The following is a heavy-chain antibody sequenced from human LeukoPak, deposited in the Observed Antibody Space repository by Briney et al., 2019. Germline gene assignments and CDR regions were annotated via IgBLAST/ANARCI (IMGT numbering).Heavy chain of an antibody. CDR1: GGSISSRSDY. J-gene: IGHJ4*02. V-gene: IGHV4-39*01. D-gene: IGHD4/OR15-4a*01. Sequence: SETLSLTCTVSGGSISSRSDYWGWNRQPPGKELEWIGSIYYTGSTHYNPSLKSRVTISVDTSKNQFSLKLSSVTAADTAVYYCARRPGEYGGNDFDYWGQGTLVTVSS. CDR2: IYYTGST. CDR3: ARRPGEYGGNDFDY.